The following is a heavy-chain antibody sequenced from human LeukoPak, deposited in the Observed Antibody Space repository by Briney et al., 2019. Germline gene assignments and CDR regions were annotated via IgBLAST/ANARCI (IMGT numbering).Heavy chain of an antibody. CDR3: ARGVDYYDSSGYYLGRGPYYYYGMDV. CDR1: GGSFSGYY. Sequence: SETLSLTCAVYGGSFSGYYWSWIRQPPGKGLEWIGEINHSGSTNYNPSLKSRVTISVDTSKNQFSLKLSSVTAADTAVYYCARGVDYYDSSGYYLGRGPYYYYGMDVWGRGTTVTVSS. J-gene: IGHJ6*02. CDR2: INHSGST. D-gene: IGHD3-22*01. V-gene: IGHV4-34*01.